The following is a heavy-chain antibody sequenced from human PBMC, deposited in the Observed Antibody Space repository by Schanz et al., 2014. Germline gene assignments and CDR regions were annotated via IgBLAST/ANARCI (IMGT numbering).Heavy chain of an antibody. V-gene: IGHV3-7*01. J-gene: IGHJ4*02. D-gene: IGHD3-10*01. CDR3: ARSEMDRGVIWGY. CDR2: IRQEGSEK. CDR1: GFTFSNYW. Sequence: VQLVESGGGVVRPGRSLRVSCAASGFTFSNYWMSWVRQAPGKGLEWVANIRQEGSEKYYVDSVKGRFTVSRDDAKNSLYLQMNSLRVEDTAVYYCARSEMDRGVIWGYWGQGTLVTVSS.